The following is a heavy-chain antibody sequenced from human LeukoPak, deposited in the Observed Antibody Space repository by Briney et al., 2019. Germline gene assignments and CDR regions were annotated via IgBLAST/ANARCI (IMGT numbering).Heavy chain of an antibody. D-gene: IGHD3-16*01. CDR2: IYSDGNT. CDR3: ARGDHLYGFDP. Sequence: GGSLRLSCAGSGFSVSSNYMNWVRLAPGKGLEWVSVIYSDGNTHYADSVKGRFTISRDNSKNTLFLQMSSLRAEDTAVYFCARGDHLYGFDPWGQGTLVTVSS. V-gene: IGHV3-53*01. J-gene: IGHJ5*02. CDR1: GFSVSSNY.